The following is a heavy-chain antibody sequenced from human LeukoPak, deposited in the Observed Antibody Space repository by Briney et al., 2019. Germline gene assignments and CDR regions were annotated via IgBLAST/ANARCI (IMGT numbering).Heavy chain of an antibody. V-gene: IGHV4-34*01. D-gene: IGHD6-13*01. CDR2: INHSGST. Sequence: SETLSLTCAVYGGSFSGYYWSWIRQPPGKGLEWIGEINHSGSTNYNPSLKSRVTISVDTSKNQFSLKLSSVTAADTAVYYCARGGKIAAAGRFGYYYYYMDVWGKGTTVTVSS. J-gene: IGHJ6*03. CDR3: ARGGKIAAAGRFGYYYYYMDV. CDR1: GGSFSGYY.